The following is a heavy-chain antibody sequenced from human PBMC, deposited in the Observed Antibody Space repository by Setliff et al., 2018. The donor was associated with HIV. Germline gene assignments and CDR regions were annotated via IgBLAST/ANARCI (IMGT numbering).Heavy chain of an antibody. CDR3: ARDPPSSGWYRADY. J-gene: IGHJ4*02. CDR2: ISGYKGNT. Sequence: GASVKVSCKASGYTFTDYGISWVRQAPGQGLEWMGWISGYKGNTNYAQKLQGRVTLTTDTSTSTAYMELRSLRSDDTAVYYCARDPPSSGWYRADYWGQGTLVTVS. CDR1: GYTFTDYG. D-gene: IGHD6-19*01. V-gene: IGHV1-18*01.